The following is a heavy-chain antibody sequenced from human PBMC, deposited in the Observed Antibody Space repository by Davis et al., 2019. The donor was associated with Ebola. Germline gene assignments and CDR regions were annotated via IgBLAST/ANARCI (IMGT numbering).Heavy chain of an antibody. D-gene: IGHD3-22*01. CDR1: GGSISSSSYY. CDR2: IYYSGST. Sequence: MPSETLSLTCTVSGGSISSSSYYWGWIRQPPGKGLEWIGSIYYSGSTYYNPSLKSRVTISVDTSKNQFSLKLSSVTAADTAVYYCAREIQAHYYDSSDFYFDYWGQGTLVTVSS. CDR3: AREIQAHYYDSSDFYFDY. J-gene: IGHJ4*02. V-gene: IGHV4-39*02.